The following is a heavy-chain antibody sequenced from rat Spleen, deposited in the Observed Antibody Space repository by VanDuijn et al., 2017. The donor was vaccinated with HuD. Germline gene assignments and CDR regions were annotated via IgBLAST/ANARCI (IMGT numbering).Heavy chain of an antibody. Sequence: EVQLVESGGGLVQPGRSLKLSCAASGFTFSDFDMAWVRQAPTKGLEWVASISTGNDDTYFRDSVKGRFTISRDDEEGTLYLQMDSLRSEDTATYFCARLGGLRNLFAFWGQGNFVTVSS. V-gene: IGHV5S23*01. CDR3: ARLGGLRNLFAF. CDR1: GFTFSDFD. J-gene: IGHJ3*01. D-gene: IGHD4-3*01. CDR2: ISTGNDDT.